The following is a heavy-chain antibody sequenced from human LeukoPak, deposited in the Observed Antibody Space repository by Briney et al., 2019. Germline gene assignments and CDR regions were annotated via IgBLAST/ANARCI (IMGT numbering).Heavy chain of an antibody. CDR1: GFTVVSNY. V-gene: IGHV3-53*01. D-gene: IGHD6-6*01. CDR3: ARGIAARLGYAFDI. CDR2: IYSGGST. J-gene: IGHJ3*02. Sequence: PGGSLRLSWAASGFTVVSNYMSWVRQAPGKGLEWGSVIYSGGSTYYTDSVKGRFTISRDNSKNTLYLQMNRLRAEDTAVYYCARGIAARLGYAFDIWGQGTMVTVSS.